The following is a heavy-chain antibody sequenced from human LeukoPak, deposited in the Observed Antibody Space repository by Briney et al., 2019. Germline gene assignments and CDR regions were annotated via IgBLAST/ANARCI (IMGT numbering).Heavy chain of an antibody. Sequence: GGSLRLSCAASGFTFSNFELNWVRQAPGKGLEWISYITSSGGTTYYTGSVKGRFTISRDNARNSLYLQKNSLRAEDTAVYYCATSFVYWGQGTLVTVSS. J-gene: IGHJ4*02. CDR3: ATSFVY. CDR1: GFTFSNFE. V-gene: IGHV3-48*03. CDR2: ITSSGGTT.